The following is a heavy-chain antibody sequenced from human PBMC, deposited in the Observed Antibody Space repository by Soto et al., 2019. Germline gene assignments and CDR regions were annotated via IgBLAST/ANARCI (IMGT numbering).Heavy chain of an antibody. CDR1: GYSISSGYY. J-gene: IGHJ5*02. D-gene: IGHD3-10*01. Sequence: PSETLSLTCAVSGYSISSGYYWGWIRQPPGKGLEWIGSIYHSGSTYYNPSLKSRVTISVDTSKNQFSLKLSSVTAADTAVYYYARARITMVRGVIVWFDPWGQGTLVTVSS. V-gene: IGHV4-38-2*01. CDR2: IYHSGST. CDR3: ARARITMVRGVIVWFDP.